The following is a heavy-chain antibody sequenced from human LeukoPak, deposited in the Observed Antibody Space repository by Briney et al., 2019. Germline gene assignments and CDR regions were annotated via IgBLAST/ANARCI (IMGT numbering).Heavy chain of an antibody. V-gene: IGHV1-8*01. CDR1: GYTFTSYD. CDR3: ARAPSITGTTPPGY. CDR2: MNPNSGNT. Sequence: GASVKVSCKASGYTFTSYDINWVRQATGQGLEWTGWMNPNSGNTGYAQKFQGRVTMTRNTSISTAYVELSSLRSEDTAVYYCARAPSITGTTPPGYWGQGTLVTVSS. J-gene: IGHJ4*02. D-gene: IGHD1-7*01.